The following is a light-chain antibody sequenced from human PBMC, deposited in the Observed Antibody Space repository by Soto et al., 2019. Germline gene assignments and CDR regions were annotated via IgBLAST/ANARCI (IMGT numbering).Light chain of an antibody. CDR1: SSDVGGYNY. V-gene: IGLV2-8*01. Sequence: QSVLTQPRSASGSPGQSVTISCTGTSSDVGGYNYVSWYQQHPGKAPKLMIYEVIKRPSGVPDRFSGSKSGDTASLTVSGLQAEDEADYYCSSYAGSNNYVFGTGTKVTVL. CDR2: EVI. J-gene: IGLJ1*01. CDR3: SSYAGSNNYV.